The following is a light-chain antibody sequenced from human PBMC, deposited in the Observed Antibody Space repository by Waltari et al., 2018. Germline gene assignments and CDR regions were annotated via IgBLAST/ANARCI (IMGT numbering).Light chain of an antibody. CDR1: SRDVRGYNY. V-gene: IGLV2-8*01. Sequence: QSALTQPPSASGSPGQPVPIPCPGTSRDVRGYNYVSWYQQHPGKAPKLIIYDVFKRPSGVPDRFSGSKSGNTASLTVSGLQAEDEADYYCGSFAGSNTVFGGGTKLTVL. J-gene: IGLJ3*02. CDR2: DVF. CDR3: GSFAGSNTV.